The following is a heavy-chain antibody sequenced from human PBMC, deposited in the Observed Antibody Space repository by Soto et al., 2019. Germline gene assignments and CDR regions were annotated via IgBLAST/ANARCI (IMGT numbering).Heavy chain of an antibody. CDR3: ARAAGDILTGYYYYYMDV. V-gene: IGHV3-11*01. D-gene: IGHD3-9*01. Sequence: GGSLRLSCAASGFTFSDYYMSWIRQAPGKGLEWVSYISSSGSTIYYADSVKGRFTISRDNAKNYLYLKMNSLRAEDTAVYYCARAAGDILTGYYYYYMDVWGKGTTVTVSS. CDR1: GFTFSDYY. CDR2: ISSSGSTI. J-gene: IGHJ6*03.